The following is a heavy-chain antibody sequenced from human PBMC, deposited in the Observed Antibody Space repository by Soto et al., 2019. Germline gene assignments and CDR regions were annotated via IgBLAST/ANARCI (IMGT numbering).Heavy chain of an antibody. Sequence: QVQLVQSGAEVKKPGASVKVSCKTSGYTFSNYGIAWVRQAPGQGLEWMGWISVYNYNTNYAQKLQGRVTMTRDICTSTADMELRSLISDDTAVYYCARGGGYYCSGTYPFDYWGQGTLVTVSS. CDR3: ARGGGYYCSGTYPFDY. J-gene: IGHJ4*02. CDR1: GYTFSNYG. CDR2: ISVYNYNT. D-gene: IGHD3-10*01. V-gene: IGHV1-18*01.